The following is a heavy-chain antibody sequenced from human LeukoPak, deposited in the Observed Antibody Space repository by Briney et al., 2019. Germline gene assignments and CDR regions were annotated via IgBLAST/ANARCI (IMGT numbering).Heavy chain of an antibody. V-gene: IGHV4-34*01. CDR2: IHYTGPT. CDR1: GGTFRGYY. Sequence: SETLSLTCAVYGGTFRGYYWSWIRPPPGKGLEWVGEIHYTGPTNYKPSLKGRVTISGDPSKNQVSLRVSSVTAADTAVYYCARGVLGPYYFDLWGRGTLVTVSS. D-gene: IGHD7-27*01. J-gene: IGHJ2*01. CDR3: ARGVLGPYYFDL.